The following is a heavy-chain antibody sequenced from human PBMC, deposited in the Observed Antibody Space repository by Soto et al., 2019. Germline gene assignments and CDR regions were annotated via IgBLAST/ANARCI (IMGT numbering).Heavy chain of an antibody. J-gene: IGHJ6*02. D-gene: IGHD2-2*01. CDR2: ISSSSSTI. Sequence: GGSLRLSCAASGFTFSSYSMNWVRQAPGKGLEWVSYISSSSSTIYYADSVKGRFTISRDNAKNSLYLQMNSLRDEDTAVYYCARVVPAAMIELIYYYGMDVWGQGTTVTVSS. CDR3: ARVVPAAMIELIYYYGMDV. V-gene: IGHV3-48*02. CDR1: GFTFSSYS.